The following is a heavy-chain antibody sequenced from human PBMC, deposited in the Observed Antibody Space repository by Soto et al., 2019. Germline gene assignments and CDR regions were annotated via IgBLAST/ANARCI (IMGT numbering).Heavy chain of an antibody. CDR2: IYHSGST. J-gene: IGHJ5*02. CDR1: GGSISSGGYS. V-gene: IGHV4-30-2*01. Sequence: SSETLSVTNAVSGGSISSGGYSWSWIRQPPGKGLEWIGYIYHSGSTYYNPSLKSRVTISVDRSKNQFSLKPSSVTAADTAVYYCARVKSGYHPWFDPWGQGTLVTVSS. D-gene: IGHD3-3*01. CDR3: ARVKSGYHPWFDP.